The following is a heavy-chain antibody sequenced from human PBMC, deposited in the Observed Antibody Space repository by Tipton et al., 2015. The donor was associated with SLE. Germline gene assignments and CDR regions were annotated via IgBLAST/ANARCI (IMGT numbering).Heavy chain of an antibody. CDR3: AREDPAITIFGVVMDHDAFDI. Sequence: GLVKPSGTLSLTCAVSGGSISSSNWWSWVRQPPGKGLEWIGEIYHSGSTNYNPSLKSRVTISVDTSKNQFSLKLSSVTAADTAVYYCAREDPAITIFGVVMDHDAFDIWGQGTMVTVSS. CDR2: IYHSGST. CDR1: GGSISSSNW. J-gene: IGHJ3*02. V-gene: IGHV4-4*02. D-gene: IGHD3-3*01.